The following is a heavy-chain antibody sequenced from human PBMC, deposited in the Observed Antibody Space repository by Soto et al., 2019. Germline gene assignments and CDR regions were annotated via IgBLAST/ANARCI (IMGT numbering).Heavy chain of an antibody. CDR3: AREIRDYCSGGSCYSAFDY. CDR1: GYTFTSYG. V-gene: IGHV1-18*04. J-gene: IGHJ4*02. CDR2: ISAYNGNT. D-gene: IGHD2-15*01. Sequence: QVQLVQSGAEVKKPGASVKVSCKASGYTFTSYGISWVRQAPGQGLEWMGWISAYNGNTNYAQKLQGRVTMTTDTSTSTAYMELRSLRSDDTAVYYCAREIRDYCSGGSCYSAFDYWGQGTLVTVSS.